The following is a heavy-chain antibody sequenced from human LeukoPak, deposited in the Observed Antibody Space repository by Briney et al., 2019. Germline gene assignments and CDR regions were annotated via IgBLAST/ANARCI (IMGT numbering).Heavy chain of an antibody. V-gene: IGHV1-69*04. CDR1: GGTFSSYA. J-gene: IGHJ6*02. D-gene: IGHD4-11*01. CDR2: IIPIFGIA. Sequence: ASVKVSSKASGGTFSSYAISWVRQAPGQGLEWMGRIIPIFGIANYAQKFQGRVTITADKSTSTAYMELSSLRSEDTAVYYCARDVSSDYSNYDGLYYYGMDVWGQGTTVTVSS. CDR3: ARDVSSDYSNYDGLYYYGMDV.